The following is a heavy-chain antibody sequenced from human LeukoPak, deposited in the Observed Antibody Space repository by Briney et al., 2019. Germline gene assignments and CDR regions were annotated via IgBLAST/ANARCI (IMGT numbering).Heavy chain of an antibody. CDR2: ISGSGGST. V-gene: IGHV3-23*01. CDR3: AKDRPIYKTNSGSLDY. CDR1: GFTFSSHG. D-gene: IGHD1-26*01. J-gene: IGHJ4*02. Sequence: PGGSLRLSCAASGFTFSSHGMNWVRQAPGKGLEWVSAISGSGGSTYYADSVKGRFTISRDNSKNTLYLQMNSLRAEDTAVYYCAKDRPIYKTNSGSLDYWGQGTLVTVSS.